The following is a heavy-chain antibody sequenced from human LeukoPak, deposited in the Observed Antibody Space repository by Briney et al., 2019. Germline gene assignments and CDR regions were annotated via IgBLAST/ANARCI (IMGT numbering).Heavy chain of an antibody. V-gene: IGHV3-11*01. CDR2: ITSSGSTI. J-gene: IGHJ6*02. CDR1: GFTFSDYY. CDR3: ARDSPLHSGWDDPQGGYYYGMDV. D-gene: IGHD6-19*01. Sequence: PGGSLRLSCAASGFTFSDYYMSWIRQAPGKGLEWVSYITSSGSTIYYADSVKGRFTISRDNAKNSLYLQMNSLRAEDTAVYYCARDSPLHSGWDDPQGGYYYGMDVWGQGTTVTVSS.